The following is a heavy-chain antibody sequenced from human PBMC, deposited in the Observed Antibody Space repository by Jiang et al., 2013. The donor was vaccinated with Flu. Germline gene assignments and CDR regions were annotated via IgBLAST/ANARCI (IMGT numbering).Heavy chain of an antibody. D-gene: IGHD3-10*01. Sequence: GAEVKKPGESLRISCKGSGYSFTSYWISWVRQMPGKGLEWMGRIDPSDSYTNYSPSFQGHVTISADKSISTAYLQWSSLKASDTAMYYCATNYGSGIYYYGMDVWGQGTTVTVSS. J-gene: IGHJ6*02. V-gene: IGHV5-10-1*01. CDR2: IDPSDSYT. CDR3: ATNYGSGIYYYGMDV. CDR1: GYSFTSYW.